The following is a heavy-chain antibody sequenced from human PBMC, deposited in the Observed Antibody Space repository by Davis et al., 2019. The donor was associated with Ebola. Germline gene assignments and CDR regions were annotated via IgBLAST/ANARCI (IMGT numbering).Heavy chain of an antibody. J-gene: IGHJ6*02. D-gene: IGHD3-3*01. CDR2: INYSGST. V-gene: IGHV4-34*01. CDR1: CGSFSGYY. CDR3: AKLKYYDFWSGYPYYYYYGRDG. Sequence: PSETLSLTCAVSCGSFSGYYWSWIRQPPGKVLEWIGEINYSGSTNYNPSLKSRVTISVDTSKNQFSLKLSSVTAAYTAVYYCAKLKYYDFWSGYPYYYYYGRDGWGQGTTVTVSS.